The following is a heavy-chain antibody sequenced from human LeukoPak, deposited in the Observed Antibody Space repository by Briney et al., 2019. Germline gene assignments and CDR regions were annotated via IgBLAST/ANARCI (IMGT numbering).Heavy chain of an antibody. CDR1: GFTFSSYW. CDR3: ARESHGSGSYLYYYYYMDV. J-gene: IGHJ6*03. Sequence: GGSLTLSCAASGFTFSSYWMSWVRQAPGKGLEWVSSISSSSSYIYYADSVKGRFTISRDNAKNSLYLQMTSLRAEDTAVYYCARESHGSGSYLYYYYYMDVWGKGTTVTVSS. V-gene: IGHV3-21*01. CDR2: ISSSSSYI. D-gene: IGHD3-10*01.